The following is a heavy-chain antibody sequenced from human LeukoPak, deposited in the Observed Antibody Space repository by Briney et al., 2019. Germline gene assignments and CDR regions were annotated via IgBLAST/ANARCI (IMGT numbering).Heavy chain of an antibody. CDR1: GGSFSGYS. D-gene: IGHD1-26*01. CDR3: ARLKYSGSYYVY. J-gene: IGHJ4*02. CDR2: IDDSGST. Sequence: PSETLSLTCAVYGGSFSGYSWTWIRQPPGKGLEWIGEIDDSGSTNYNASLKSRVTISLDTSKNQFSLKLSSVTAADTAVYYCARLKYSGSYYVYWGQGTLVTVSS. V-gene: IGHV4-34*01.